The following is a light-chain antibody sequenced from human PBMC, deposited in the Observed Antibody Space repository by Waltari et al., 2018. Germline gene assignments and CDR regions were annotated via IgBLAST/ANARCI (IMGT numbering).Light chain of an antibody. Sequence: QSALTQPASVSGSPGQSTTISCTGTRRDVGRYNLVSWYQPHPGKAPKLMIYEGSKRPSGVSNRFSGSKSGNTASLTISGLQAEDEADYYCCSYAGSSTFWVFGGGTKLTVL. CDR3: CSYAGSSTFWV. J-gene: IGLJ3*02. V-gene: IGLV2-23*01. CDR2: EGS. CDR1: RRDVGRYNL.